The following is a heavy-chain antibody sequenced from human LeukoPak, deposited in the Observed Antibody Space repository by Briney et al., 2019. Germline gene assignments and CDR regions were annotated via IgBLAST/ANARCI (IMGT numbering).Heavy chain of an antibody. CDR1: GFTFSSYS. V-gene: IGHV3-21*01. Sequence: GGSLRLSCAASGFTFSSYSMNWVRQAPGKGLEWVSSISSSSSYIYYADSVKGRFTISRDNAKNSLYLQMNSLRAGDTAVYYCARDTHTVTTFRYFDYWGQGTLVTVSS. D-gene: IGHD4-17*01. CDR2: ISSSSSYI. CDR3: ARDTHTVTTFRYFDY. J-gene: IGHJ4*02.